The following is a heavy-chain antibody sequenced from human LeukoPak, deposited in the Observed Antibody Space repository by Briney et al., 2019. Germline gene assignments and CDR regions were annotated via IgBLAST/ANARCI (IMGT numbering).Heavy chain of an antibody. CDR3: ARGLEIFGVVSYYYMDV. Sequence: ASVKVSCKVSGYTLTELSMHWVRQAPGKGLEWMGGFDPEDGETIYAQKFQGRVTMTEDTSTDTAYMELSSLRSEDTAVYYCARGLEIFGVVSYYYMDVWGKGTTVTVSS. V-gene: IGHV1-24*01. J-gene: IGHJ6*03. D-gene: IGHD3-3*01. CDR2: FDPEDGET. CDR1: GYTLTELS.